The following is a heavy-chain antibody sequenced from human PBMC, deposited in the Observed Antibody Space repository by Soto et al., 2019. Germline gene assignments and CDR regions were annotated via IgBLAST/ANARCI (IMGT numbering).Heavy chain of an antibody. CDR2: IWYDGSNK. V-gene: IGHV3-33*01. Sequence: LRLSCAASGFTFSIFGMHWVRQAPGKGLEWVAVIWYDGSNKYYADSVKGRSTISRDNSRNTLYLQMNSLRAEDTAVYYCARDDIAGREEATYGLDVWGQGTTVTVSS. CDR1: GFTFSIFG. CDR3: ARDDIAGREEATYGLDV. D-gene: IGHD6-25*01. J-gene: IGHJ6*02.